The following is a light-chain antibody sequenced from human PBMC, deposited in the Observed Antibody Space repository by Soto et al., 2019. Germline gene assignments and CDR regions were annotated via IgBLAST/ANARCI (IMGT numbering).Light chain of an antibody. CDR3: AAWDDSLNGLVV. J-gene: IGLJ2*01. Sequence: QSVLNQPPSASGTPGQRVTISCSGSSSNIGSNTVNWYQQLPGTAPKLLIYSNNQRPSGVPDRFSGSKSGTSASLAISGLQSEDEADYYGAAWDDSLNGLVVFGGGTQLTVL. V-gene: IGLV1-44*01. CDR1: SSNIGSNT. CDR2: SNN.